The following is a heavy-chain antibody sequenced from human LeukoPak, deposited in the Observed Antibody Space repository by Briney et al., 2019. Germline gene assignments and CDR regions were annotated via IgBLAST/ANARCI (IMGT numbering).Heavy chain of an antibody. V-gene: IGHV3-23*01. CDR2: ISGSGGST. CDR1: GFTFSSYG. Sequence: GGSLRLSCAASGFTFSSYGMSWVRQAPGRGLEWASGISGSGGSTYYADSVKDRFTISRDNSKNTLYLQMNSLKTEDTAVYYCLSSGSFSGFDPWGQGTLVTVSS. J-gene: IGHJ5*02. D-gene: IGHD1-26*01. CDR3: LSSGSFSGFDP.